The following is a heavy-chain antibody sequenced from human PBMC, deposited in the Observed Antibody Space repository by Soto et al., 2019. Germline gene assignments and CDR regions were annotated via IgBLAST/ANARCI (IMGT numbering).Heavy chain of an antibody. V-gene: IGHV4-39*01. J-gene: IGHJ6*02. CDR3: ARFGGGMDV. CDR1: GGSITSSSYY. CDR2: IYYSGST. Sequence: PSETLSLTCTVSGGSITSSSYYWGWIRQPPGKGLEWIGNIYYSGSTYYNPSLKSRVTISVDTSKNQFPLRLSSVTAADTAVYYCARFGGGMDVWGQGTTVTVSS. D-gene: IGHD3-10*01.